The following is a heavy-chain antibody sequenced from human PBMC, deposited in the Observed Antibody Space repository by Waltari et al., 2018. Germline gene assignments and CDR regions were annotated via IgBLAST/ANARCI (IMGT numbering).Heavy chain of an antibody. J-gene: IGHJ4*02. CDR1: GGSISSGSYY. D-gene: IGHD3-22*01. V-gene: IGHV4-61*02. Sequence: QVQLQESGPGLVKPSQTLSLTCTVSGGSISSGSYYWSWIRQPAGKGLEWIGRIYTSGSTNYNPSRKSRVTISVDTSKNQFSLKLSSVTAADTAVYYCARSGYYYDSSGYYPFDYWGQGTLVTVSS. CDR3: ARSGYYYDSSGYYPFDY. CDR2: IYTSGST.